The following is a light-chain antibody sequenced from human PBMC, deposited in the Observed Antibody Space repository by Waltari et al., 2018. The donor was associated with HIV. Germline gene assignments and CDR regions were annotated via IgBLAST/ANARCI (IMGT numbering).Light chain of an antibody. J-gene: IGLJ3*02. CDR1: SGINVGTYP. CDR2: YKSDSDN. CDR3: LIWHSSAWV. V-gene: IGLV5-45*01. Sequence: QAVLTQPASLSASPGASASLTCTLHSGINVGTYPIYWYQQKPGSPPQFLRIYKSDSDNQQGSGVPSRFSGSKDASANAGILLISGLQSEDEADYYCLIWHSSAWVFGGGTKLTVL.